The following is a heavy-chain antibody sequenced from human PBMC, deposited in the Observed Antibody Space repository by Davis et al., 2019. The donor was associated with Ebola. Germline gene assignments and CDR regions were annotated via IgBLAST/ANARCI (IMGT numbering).Heavy chain of an antibody. CDR3: ARDLRGYSGYDLMSYYYYGMDV. CDR1: GFTFSDYY. D-gene: IGHD5-12*01. CDR2: ISSSGSTI. J-gene: IGHJ6*02. V-gene: IGHV3-11*01. Sequence: GESLKISCAASGFTFSDYYMSWIRQAPGKGLEWVSYISSSGSTIYYADSVKGRFTISRDNAKNSLYLQMNSLRAEDTAVYYCARDLRGYSGYDLMSYYYYGMDVWGQGTTVTVSS.